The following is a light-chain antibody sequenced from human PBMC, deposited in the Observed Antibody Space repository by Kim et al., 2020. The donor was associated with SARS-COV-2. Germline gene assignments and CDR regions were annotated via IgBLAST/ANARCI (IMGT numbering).Light chain of an antibody. CDR1: SSDVWIYNL. CDR2: VVN. Sequence: SITIACTGPSSDVWIYNLVSWNQHHPGNGPKVVIYVVNKRPSGVSYRFSGSKSGNTASLTISGLQAEDEADYYCCAYAPSSTFVLFGGGTKLTVL. J-gene: IGLJ3*02. V-gene: IGLV2-23*02. CDR3: CAYAPSSTFVL.